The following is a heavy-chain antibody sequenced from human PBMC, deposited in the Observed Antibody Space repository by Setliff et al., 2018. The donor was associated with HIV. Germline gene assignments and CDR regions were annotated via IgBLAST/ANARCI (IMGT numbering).Heavy chain of an antibody. CDR1: GDSINSGNSY. CDR2: IYYSGST. J-gene: IGHJ3*02. D-gene: IGHD7-27*01. CDR3: ARVSQDLLGAFDI. V-gene: IGHV4-31*03. Sequence: PSETLSLTCTVSGDSINSGNSYWTWIRRRPGKGLEWIGYIYYSGSTNYNPSLKSRVIISVDSSKNQFFLNLTSVTAADTAMYYCARVSQDLLGAFDIWGQGTLVTVSS.